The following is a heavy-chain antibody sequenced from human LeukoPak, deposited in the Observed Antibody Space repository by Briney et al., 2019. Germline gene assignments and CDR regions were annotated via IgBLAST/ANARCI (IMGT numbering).Heavy chain of an antibody. V-gene: IGHV3-23*01. CDR2: ISGSGDST. D-gene: IGHD6-13*01. Sequence: GGSLRLSCAASGFTFSSYAMSWVRQAPGKGLEWVSAISGSGDSTYYADSVKGRFTISRDNSKNTLYLQMKSLRAEDTAVYYCAKTGAAAGTYWGQGTLVTVSS. J-gene: IGHJ4*02. CDR3: AKTGAAAGTY. CDR1: GFTFSSYA.